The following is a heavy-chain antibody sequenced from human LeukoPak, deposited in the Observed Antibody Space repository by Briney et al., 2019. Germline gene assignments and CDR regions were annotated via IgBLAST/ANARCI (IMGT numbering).Heavy chain of an antibody. D-gene: IGHD3-10*01. CDR2: XXPNSGNT. CDR1: GYTFTSYD. J-gene: IGHJ6*02. CDR3: ARGGNAVRGVLYGMDV. Sequence: VASVKVSCKASGYTFTSYDINWVRQATGQGLXXXXXXXPNSGNTGYAQKFQGRVTMTRNTSISTAYMELSNLRSEDTAVYYCARGGNAVRGVLYGMDVWGQGTTVTVSS. V-gene: IGHV1-8*01.